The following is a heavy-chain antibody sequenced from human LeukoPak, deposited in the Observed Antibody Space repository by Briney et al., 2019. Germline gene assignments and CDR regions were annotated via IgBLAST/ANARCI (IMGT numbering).Heavy chain of an antibody. V-gene: IGHV3-23*01. J-gene: IGHJ4*02. Sequence: QSGGSLRLSCAASGFTFSDYVMSWVRQAPGKGLEWVSAISGSGGSTYYADSVKGRFTISRDNSKNTLYLQMNSLRAEDTAVYYCAKDKYYYDSSGYYDYWGQGTLVTVSS. CDR2: ISGSGGST. D-gene: IGHD3-22*01. CDR3: AKDKYYYDSSGYYDY. CDR1: GFTFSDYV.